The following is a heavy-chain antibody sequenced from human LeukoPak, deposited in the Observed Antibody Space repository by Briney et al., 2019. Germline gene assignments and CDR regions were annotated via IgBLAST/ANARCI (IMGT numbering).Heavy chain of an antibody. CDR1: GGSVSSYY. D-gene: IGHD6-19*01. V-gene: IGHV4-59*02. CDR2: IYYSGST. J-gene: IGHJ6*02. Sequence: PSETLSLTCTVSGGSVSSYYWTWIRQPAGKGLEWIGYIYYSGSTNYNPSLKSRVAISVDTSKNQFSLKLSSVTAADTAVYYCARTLGVNSSGWYYYYGMDVWGQGTTVTVSS. CDR3: ARTLGVNSSGWYYYYGMDV.